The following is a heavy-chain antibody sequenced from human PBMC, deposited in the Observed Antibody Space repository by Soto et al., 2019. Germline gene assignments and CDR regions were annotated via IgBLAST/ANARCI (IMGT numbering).Heavy chain of an antibody. J-gene: IGHJ4*02. CDR2: IYYSGST. D-gene: IGHD1-26*01. Sequence: SETLSLTCTVSGGSISSYYWSWIRQPPGKGLEWIGYIYYSGSTNYNPSLKSRVTISVDTSKNQFSLKLSSVTAADTAVYYCAREGGAYGTFDYWGQGTLVTVSS. CDR1: GGSISSYY. V-gene: IGHV4-59*01. CDR3: AREGGAYGTFDY.